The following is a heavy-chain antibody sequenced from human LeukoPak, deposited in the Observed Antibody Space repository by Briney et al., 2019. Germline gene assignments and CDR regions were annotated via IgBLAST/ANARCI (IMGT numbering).Heavy chain of an antibody. J-gene: IGHJ6*02. V-gene: IGHV4-59*12. CDR2: IYYTGST. CDR1: GGSTSSYY. Sequence: SETLSLTCIVSGGSTSSYYWSWIRQPPGKGLEWIGYIYYTGSTNYNPSLKSRVTTSIDTSKKQLSLKLRSVTAADTAVYYCARDKHYDMLTGYSYYGMDVWGQGTTVTVSS. D-gene: IGHD3-9*01. CDR3: ARDKHYDMLTGYSYYGMDV.